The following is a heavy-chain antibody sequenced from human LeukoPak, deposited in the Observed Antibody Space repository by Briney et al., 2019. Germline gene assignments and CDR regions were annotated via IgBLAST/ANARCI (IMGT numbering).Heavy chain of an antibody. D-gene: IGHD1-14*01. CDR2: ITDSGRTI. CDR3: ARVGPWVNPDYYYYYMDV. Sequence: GGSLRLSCAASGFTFSTYEMNWVRQAPGKGLEWVSYITDSGRTIYYADSVKGRFTISRDNAKNSLYLQMNSLRAEDTAVYYCARVGPWVNPDYYYYYMDVWGKGTTVTVSS. V-gene: IGHV3-48*03. J-gene: IGHJ6*03. CDR1: GFTFSTYE.